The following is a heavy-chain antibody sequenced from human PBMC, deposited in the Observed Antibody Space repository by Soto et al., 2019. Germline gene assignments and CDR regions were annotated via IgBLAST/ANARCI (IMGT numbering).Heavy chain of an antibody. Sequence: EVQLVESGGGLVQPGGSLRLSCAASGFTFSDHYMDWVRQAPGKGLEWVARSRNRVNSHTTEYAASVKGRFTISRYXSKRSLYLQMNSLKIEDTAVYYCTRGLLGGAPSYTFHGMDVWGQGTTVTVSS. V-gene: IGHV3-72*01. CDR2: SRNRVNSHTT. D-gene: IGHD1-26*01. CDR1: GFTFSDHY. CDR3: TRGLLGGAPSYTFHGMDV. J-gene: IGHJ6*01.